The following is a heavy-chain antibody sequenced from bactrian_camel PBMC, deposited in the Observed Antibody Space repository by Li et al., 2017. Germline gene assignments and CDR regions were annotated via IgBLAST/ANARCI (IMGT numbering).Heavy chain of an antibody. CDR3: VADPDVIWKGGIYCGTPTGFTY. Sequence: HVQLVESGGRSVQAGGSLTFSCKTSRYIDANYCMGWFRQAPGKEREGVAGIDDDGTPSYADFVKGRFTISLDNAENTLYLQMNSLKPEDTAMYYCVADPDVIWKGGIYCGTPTGFTYRGQGTQVTVS. CDR1: RYIDANYC. V-gene: IGHV3S53*01. J-gene: IGHJ4*01. CDR2: IDDDGTP. D-gene: IGHD1*01.